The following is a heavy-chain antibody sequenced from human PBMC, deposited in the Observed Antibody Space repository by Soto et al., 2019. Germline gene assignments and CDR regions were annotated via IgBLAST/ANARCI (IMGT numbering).Heavy chain of an antibody. CDR1: GGSFTSNHW. CDR3: ASRDPRTLVDY. CDR2: IYRTGST. D-gene: IGHD1-7*01. J-gene: IGHJ4*02. V-gene: IGHV4-4*02. Sequence: SETLSLTCAVSGGSFTSNHWWTWVRQPPGQGLEWIGEIYRTGSTNYNPSLKSRVTISLDKSENQFSLKVTSLTAADTAVYYYASRDPRTLVDYWGQGTLVTVSS.